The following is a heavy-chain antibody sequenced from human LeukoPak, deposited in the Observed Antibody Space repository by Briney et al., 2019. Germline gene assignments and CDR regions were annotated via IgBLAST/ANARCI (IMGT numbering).Heavy chain of an antibody. CDR1: GYTFTSYG. J-gene: IGHJ4*02. CDR3: ARVAGSIDY. CDR2: MNPNSGYT. V-gene: IGHV1-8*03. D-gene: IGHD6-19*01. Sequence: ASVKVSCKASGYTFTSYGISWVRQATGQGLEWMGWMNPNSGYTGYAQKFQGRVTITRDTSISTAYMELSSLRSEDTAVYYCARVAGSIDYWGQGTLVTVSS.